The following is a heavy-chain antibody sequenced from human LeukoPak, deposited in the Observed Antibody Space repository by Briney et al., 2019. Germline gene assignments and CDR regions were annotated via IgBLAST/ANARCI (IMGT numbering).Heavy chain of an antibody. J-gene: IGHJ4*02. CDR1: GFTVGSNY. Sequence: PGGSLRLSCAASGFTVGSNYMTWVRQAPGKGLEWVSVIYSGGNTYYADSVKGRFTISRDNSKNTLYLQMNRLRPEDTAVYYCARGTVTAPDYWGQGTLVTVSS. CDR2: IYSGGNT. V-gene: IGHV3-53*01. CDR3: ARGTVTAPDY. D-gene: IGHD2-21*02.